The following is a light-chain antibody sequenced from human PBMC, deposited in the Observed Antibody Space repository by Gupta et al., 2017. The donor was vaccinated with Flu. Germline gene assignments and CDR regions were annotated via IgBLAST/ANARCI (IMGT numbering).Light chain of an antibody. CDR3: YSYAGNYTV. J-gene: IGLJ3*02. CDR2: DVS. V-gene: IGLV2-11*01. Sequence: QSALTQSRSVSGSPGQSVTISCTGTSSDVGGYNYVSWYQQHPGKAPKLMIYDVSKRPSGVPDRFSASKSGNTASLTISGLQTEDEADYYCYSYAGNYTVFGGGTKLTVL. CDR1: SSDVGGYNY.